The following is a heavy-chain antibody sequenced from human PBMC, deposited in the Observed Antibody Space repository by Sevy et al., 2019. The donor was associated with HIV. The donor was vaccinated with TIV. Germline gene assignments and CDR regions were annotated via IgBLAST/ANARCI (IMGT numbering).Heavy chain of an antibody. J-gene: IGHJ3*02. CDR1: GFTFSSYG. Sequence: GGSLRLSCAASGFTFSSYGMHWVRQAPGKGLEWVAVIWYDGSNKYYADSVKGRFTISRDNSKNTLYLQMNSLRAEDTAVYYCAGVFAPGIAARTEYDAFDIWGQGTMVTVSS. D-gene: IGHD6-6*01. CDR3: AGVFAPGIAARTEYDAFDI. CDR2: IWYDGSNK. V-gene: IGHV3-33*01.